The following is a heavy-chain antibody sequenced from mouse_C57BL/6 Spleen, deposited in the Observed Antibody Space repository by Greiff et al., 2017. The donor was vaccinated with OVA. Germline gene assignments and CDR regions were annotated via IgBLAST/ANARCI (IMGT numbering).Heavy chain of an antibody. Sequence: VQLQQSGAELVKPGASVKLSCTASGFNIKDYYMHWVKQRTEQGLEWIGRIDPEDGETKYASKFQGKATITADTTSNTAYLQLSSLTSEDTAVYYCALYKIYSNDARDYWGQGTSVTVSS. D-gene: IGHD2-12*01. CDR2: IDPEDGET. V-gene: IGHV14-2*01. CDR3: ALYKIYSNDARDY. CDR1: GFNIKDYY. J-gene: IGHJ4*01.